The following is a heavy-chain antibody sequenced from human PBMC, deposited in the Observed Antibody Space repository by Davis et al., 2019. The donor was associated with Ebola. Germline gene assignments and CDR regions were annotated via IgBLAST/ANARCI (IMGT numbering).Heavy chain of an antibody. CDR3: ARDHRGSGSYYPDWFDP. D-gene: IGHD3-10*01. V-gene: IGHV3-33*08. J-gene: IGHJ5*02. CDR1: GFTFSSHG. CDR2: IWYDGSNK. Sequence: GESLKISCAASGFTFSSHGMHWVRQAPGKGLEWVAVIWYDGSNKYYADSVKGRFTISRDNSKNTLYLQMNSLRAEDTAVYYCARDHRGSGSYYPDWFDPWGQGTLVTVSS.